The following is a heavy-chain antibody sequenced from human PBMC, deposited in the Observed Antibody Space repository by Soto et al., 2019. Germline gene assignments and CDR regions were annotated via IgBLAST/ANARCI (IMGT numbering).Heavy chain of an antibody. Sequence: QVQLVQSGAEVKKPGASVKVSCKASGYTFTSYGISWVRQAPGQGLEWMGWISAYNGNTNYAQKPQGRVTMTPDXAXSXXYMELRSLRSDDTAVYYCARFMTYYYDSSGYYASDWGQGTLVTVSS. CDR3: ARFMTYYYDSSGYYASD. J-gene: IGHJ4*02. V-gene: IGHV1-18*01. CDR2: ISAYNGNT. D-gene: IGHD3-22*01. CDR1: GYTFTSYG.